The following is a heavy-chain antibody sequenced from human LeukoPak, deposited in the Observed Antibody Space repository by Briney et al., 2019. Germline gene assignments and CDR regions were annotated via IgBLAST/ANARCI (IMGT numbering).Heavy chain of an antibody. CDR3: ARRAHDDFWSGYYFDY. Sequence: YYSGSTNYNPSLKSRVTISVDTSKNQFSLKLSSVTAADTAVYYCARRAHDDFWSGYYFDYWGQGTLVTVSS. V-gene: IGHV4-59*08. J-gene: IGHJ4*02. D-gene: IGHD3-3*01. CDR2: YYSGST.